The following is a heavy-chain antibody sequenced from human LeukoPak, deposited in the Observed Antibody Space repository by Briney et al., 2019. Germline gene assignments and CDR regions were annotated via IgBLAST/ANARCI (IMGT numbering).Heavy chain of an antibody. CDR3: AKRLDYYGSGSSLDY. CDR2: ISSSGSTI. J-gene: IGHJ4*02. Sequence: GGSLRLSCAASGFTFSSYGMNWVRQAPGKGLEWVSYISSSGSTIYYADSVKDRFTISRDNAKNSLHLQMNSLRAEDTAVYYCAKRLDYYGSGSSLDYWGQGTLVTVSS. D-gene: IGHD3-10*01. CDR1: GFTFSSYG. V-gene: IGHV3-48*04.